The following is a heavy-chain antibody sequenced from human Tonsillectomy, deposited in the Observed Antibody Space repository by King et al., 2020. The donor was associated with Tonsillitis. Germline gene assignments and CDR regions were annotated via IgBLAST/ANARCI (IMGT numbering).Heavy chain of an antibody. Sequence: VQLVESGGGVAQPGGSLRLSCAASGFTFSNYGIHWVRQTPGKGLELVAFIRYDGKNEYYADSVKGRFTISRDNSKNTLYLHMNSLRTEDASVYYCARDHWPYHYGSGSYHGYYGMDVWGQGTTVTVSS. CDR1: GFTFSNYG. J-gene: IGHJ6*02. CDR3: ARDHWPYHYGSGSYHGYYGMDV. D-gene: IGHD3-10*01. CDR2: IRYDGKNE. V-gene: IGHV3-30*02.